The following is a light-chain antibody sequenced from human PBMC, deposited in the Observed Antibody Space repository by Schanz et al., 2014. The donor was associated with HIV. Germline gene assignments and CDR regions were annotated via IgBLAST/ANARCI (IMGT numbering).Light chain of an antibody. V-gene: IGLV2-14*02. J-gene: IGLJ2*01. CDR2: DVS. CDR1: SSDVGSYNL. CDR3: AAWDDSLSGPV. Sequence: QSALTQPASVSGSPGQSITISCTGTSSDVGSYNLVSWYQQHPGKAPKLMIYDVSNRPSGVSNRFSGSKAGNTAFLTVSGLQAEDEADYYCAAWDDSLSGPVFGGGTKLTVL.